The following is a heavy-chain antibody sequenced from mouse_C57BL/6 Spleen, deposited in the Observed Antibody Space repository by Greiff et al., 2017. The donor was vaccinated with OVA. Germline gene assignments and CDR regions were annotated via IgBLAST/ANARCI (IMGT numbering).Heavy chain of an antibody. V-gene: IGHV5-17*01. J-gene: IGHJ4*01. Sequence: EVKLVESGGGLVKPGGSLKLSCAASGFTFSDYGMHWVRQAPEKGLEWVAYISSGSSTLYYADTVKGRFTISRDNAKNTLFLQMTSLRSEDTAMYYCARRPFKDYWGQGTSVTVSS. CDR3: ARRPFKDY. CDR2: ISSGSSTL. CDR1: GFTFSDYG.